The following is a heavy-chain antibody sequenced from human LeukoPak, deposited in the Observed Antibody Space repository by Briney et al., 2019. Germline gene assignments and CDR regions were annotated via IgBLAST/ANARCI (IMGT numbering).Heavy chain of an antibody. CDR2: INYSGCT. Sequence: SETLSLTCTVSGGSISSDNYLWSWIRQPPGKGLEWIGYINYSGCTYYNPSLKSRVTISVDTSKNHFSLRLSSVTAADTAVYYCARYGSGSTWFDPWGQGTLVTVSS. V-gene: IGHV4-30-4*01. CDR1: GGSISSDNYL. D-gene: IGHD3-10*01. J-gene: IGHJ5*02. CDR3: ARYGSGSTWFDP.